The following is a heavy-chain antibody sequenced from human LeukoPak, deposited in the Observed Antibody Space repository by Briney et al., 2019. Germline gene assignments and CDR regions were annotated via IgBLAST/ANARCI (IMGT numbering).Heavy chain of an antibody. D-gene: IGHD2-15*01. CDR3: ARNPRGYCSGGSCYSATDYYYYMDV. CDR2: ISSSSSTI. V-gene: IGHV3-48*01. CDR1: GFTFSSYS. J-gene: IGHJ6*03. Sequence: PGGSLRLSCAASGFTFSSYSMNWVRQAPGKGLEWVSYISSSSSTIYYADSVKGRFTISRDNAKNSLYLQMNSLRAEDTAVYYCARNPRGYCSGGSCYSATDYYYYMDVWGKGTTVTVSS.